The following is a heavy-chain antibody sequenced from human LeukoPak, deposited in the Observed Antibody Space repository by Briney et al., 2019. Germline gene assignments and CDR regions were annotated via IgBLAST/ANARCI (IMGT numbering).Heavy chain of an antibody. CDR3: ARKYYYGSGNHHMGDY. D-gene: IGHD3-10*01. J-gene: IGHJ4*02. CDR1: GFTFSSYA. V-gene: IGHV3-30*04. Sequence: GGSLRLSCAASGFTFSSYAMHWVRQAPGKGLEWVAVISYDGSNKYYADSVKGRFTISRDNSKNTLYLQMNSLRSEDTAVYYCARKYYYGSGNHHMGDYWGQGTLVTVSS. CDR2: ISYDGSNK.